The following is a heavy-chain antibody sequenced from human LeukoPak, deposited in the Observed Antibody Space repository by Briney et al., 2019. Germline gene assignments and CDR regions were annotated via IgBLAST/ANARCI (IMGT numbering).Heavy chain of an antibody. Sequence: SGGSLRLSCAASGFTVSSNYMSWVRQAPGKGLEWVSVIYSGGSTYYADSVKGRFTISRDNSKNTLHLQMNSLRAEDTAVYYCARSDYYDSSGYRQIEDYWGQGTLVTVSS. D-gene: IGHD3-22*01. V-gene: IGHV3-66*01. CDR2: IYSGGST. CDR3: ARSDYYDSSGYRQIEDY. J-gene: IGHJ4*02. CDR1: GFTVSSNY.